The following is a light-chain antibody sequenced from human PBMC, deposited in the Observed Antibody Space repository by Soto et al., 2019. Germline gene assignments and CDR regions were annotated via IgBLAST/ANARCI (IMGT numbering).Light chain of an antibody. V-gene: IGLV1-44*01. J-gene: IGLJ3*02. CDR2: TDY. CDR3: ASWDDSLSGGV. CDR1: NSNIGTYT. Sequence: QSVLTQPPSASGTPGQRVIISCSGGNSNIGTYTVNWYQQLPGTAPKLLIYTDYQRPSGVPDRFSGSRSGTSASLAISGLQSEDEADYYCASWDDSLSGGVFGGGTKLTVL.